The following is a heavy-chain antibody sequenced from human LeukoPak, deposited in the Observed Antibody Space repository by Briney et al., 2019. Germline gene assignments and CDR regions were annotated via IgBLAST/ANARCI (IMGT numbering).Heavy chain of an antibody. Sequence: ASVKVSCKASGYTFTGYYMHWVRQAPGQGLEWMGWINPNSGGTNYAQKFQGRVTMTRDTSISTAYMELSRLRSDDTAVHYCARAARVGATTCWFDPWGQGTLVTVSS. J-gene: IGHJ5*02. CDR2: INPNSGGT. CDR3: ARAARVGATTCWFDP. V-gene: IGHV1-2*02. D-gene: IGHD1-26*01. CDR1: GYTFTGYY.